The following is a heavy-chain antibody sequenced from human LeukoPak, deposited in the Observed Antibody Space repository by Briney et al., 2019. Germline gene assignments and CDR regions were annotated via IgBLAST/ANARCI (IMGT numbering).Heavy chain of an antibody. V-gene: IGHV3-23*01. Sequence: AGGSMRLSCAASGFTFSSYAMSWVRQAPGKGLEWVSGISGSGGTTYYADSVKGRFTISRDNSKNTLYLQMSSLRAEDTAVYYCAKDIVEVPPVGDAFDIWGQGTMVTVSS. CDR3: AKDIVEVPPVGDAFDI. D-gene: IGHD2-2*01. CDR2: ISGSGGTT. J-gene: IGHJ3*02. CDR1: GFTFSSYA.